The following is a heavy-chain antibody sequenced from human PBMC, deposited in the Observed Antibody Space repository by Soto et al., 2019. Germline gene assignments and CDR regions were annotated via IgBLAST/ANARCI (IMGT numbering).Heavy chain of an antibody. CDR2: IYWDDDK. D-gene: IGHD2-15*01. CDR1: GFSLSTSGVG. CDR3: AHRRRFCSGNSCYSSWFDP. Sequence: QITLKESGPTLVKPTQTLTLTCTFSGFSLSTSGVGVGWIRQPPGKALEGLALIYWDDDKRYSPSLKSRLTITQDTSKNQVVLTMTNMDPVDTATYYCAHRRRFCSGNSCYSSWFDPWGQGTLVTVSS. V-gene: IGHV2-5*02. J-gene: IGHJ5*02.